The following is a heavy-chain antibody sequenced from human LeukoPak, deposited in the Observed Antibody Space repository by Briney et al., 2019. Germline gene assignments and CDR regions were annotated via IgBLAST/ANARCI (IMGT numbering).Heavy chain of an antibody. CDR2: IYPGDSDT. CDR1: GDTFNTHW. CDR3: ARLKSRETQSKEQKLLHGYSYYYYMDV. Sequence: GESLKISCKGSGDTFNTHWIGWVRQMPGKGLEWMGIIYPGDSDTRYSPSFEGQVTISADKSSRTASLQWSSLKASDTALYYCARLKSRETQSKEQKLLHGYSYYYYMDVWGKGTTVTVSS. J-gene: IGHJ6*03. D-gene: IGHD5-12*01. V-gene: IGHV5-51*01.